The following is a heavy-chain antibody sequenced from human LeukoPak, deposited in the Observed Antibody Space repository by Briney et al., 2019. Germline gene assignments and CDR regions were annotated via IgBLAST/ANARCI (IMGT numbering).Heavy chain of an antibody. CDR2: ISAYNGNT. V-gene: IGHV1-18*01. CDR1: GYTFTIYG. CDR3: ARDRRIAVAGIYYFDY. Sequence: ASVNVSCKASGYTFTIYGISWVRQAPGQELEWMGWISAYNGNTNYAQKLQGRVTMTTDTSTSTAYMELRSLRSDDTAVYYCARDRRIAVAGIYYFDYWGQGTLVTVSS. J-gene: IGHJ4*02. D-gene: IGHD6-19*01.